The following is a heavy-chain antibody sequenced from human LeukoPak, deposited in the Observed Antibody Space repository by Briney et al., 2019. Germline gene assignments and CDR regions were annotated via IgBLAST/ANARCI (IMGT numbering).Heavy chain of an antibody. CDR1: GFTVSSNY. CDR2: ISGSGGST. CDR3: AKVGQWLVLSLFY. Sequence: GGSLRLSCAASGFTVSSNYMSWVRQAPGKGLEWVSAISGSGGSTYYADSVKGRFTISRDNSKNTLYLQMNSLRAEDTAVYYCAKVGQWLVLSLFYWGQGTLVTVSS. D-gene: IGHD6-19*01. J-gene: IGHJ4*02. V-gene: IGHV3-23*01.